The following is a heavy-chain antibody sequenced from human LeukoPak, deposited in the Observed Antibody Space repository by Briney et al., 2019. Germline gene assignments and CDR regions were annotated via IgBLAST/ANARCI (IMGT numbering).Heavy chain of an antibody. CDR3: ARDGGNGMNV. V-gene: IGHV3-21*01. CDR2: ISSSSSYI. Sequence: GGSLRFSCAASGFTFSSYSMNWVRQAPGKGLEWVSSISSSSSYIYYADSVKGRFTISRDNAKNSLYLQMNSLRAEDTAVYYCARDGGNGMNVWGQGTTATVSS. CDR1: GFTFSSYS. D-gene: IGHD3-3*01. J-gene: IGHJ6*02.